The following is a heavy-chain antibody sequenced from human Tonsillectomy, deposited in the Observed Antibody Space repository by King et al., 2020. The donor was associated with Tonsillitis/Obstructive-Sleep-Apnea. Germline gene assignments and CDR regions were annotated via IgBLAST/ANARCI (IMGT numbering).Heavy chain of an antibody. CDR3: ARGTGSDFWSGSIMGFNWFDP. J-gene: IGHJ5*02. CDR2: ISSSSSYI. D-gene: IGHD3-3*01. CDR1: GFTFSSYS. V-gene: IGHV3-21*01. Sequence: QLVQSGGGLVKPGGSLRLSCAASGFTFSSYSMNWVRQAPGKGLEWVSSISSSSSYIYYADSVKGRFTISRDNAKNSLYLQMNSLRAEDTAVYYCARGTGSDFWSGSIMGFNWFDPWGQGTLVTVSS.